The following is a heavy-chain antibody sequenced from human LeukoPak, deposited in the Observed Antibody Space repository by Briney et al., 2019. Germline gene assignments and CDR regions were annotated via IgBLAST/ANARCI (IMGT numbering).Heavy chain of an antibody. CDR2: IIPIFGIA. D-gene: IGHD3-10*01. CDR3: AREWFGELPFDY. CDR1: GGTFSSYA. J-gene: IGHJ4*02. Sequence: SVKVSCKASGGTFSSYAISWVRQAPGQGLEWMGRIIPIFGIANYAQKFQGRVTITADKSTSTAYMEMSSLRSEDAAVYYCAREWFGELPFDYWGQGTLVTVSS. V-gene: IGHV1-69*04.